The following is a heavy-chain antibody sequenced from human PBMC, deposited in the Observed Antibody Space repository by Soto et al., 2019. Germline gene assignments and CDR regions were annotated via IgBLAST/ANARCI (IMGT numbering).Heavy chain of an antibody. CDR1: AGSTSRDSYH. Sequence: SETLSDTFTSSAGSTSRDSYHWGWIRQSPEKGLEWIASISYSGSTYYNPTLKSRLIISVDTSKSQFSLKLSSVTAADTAVYYCARPLYSYGPMDVWGQGTTVT. CDR3: ARPLYSYGPMDV. D-gene: IGHD5-18*01. J-gene: IGHJ6*02. V-gene: IGHV4-39*07. CDR2: ISYSGST.